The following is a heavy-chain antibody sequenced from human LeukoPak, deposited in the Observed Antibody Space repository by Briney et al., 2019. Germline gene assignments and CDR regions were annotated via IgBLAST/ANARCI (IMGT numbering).Heavy chain of an antibody. CDR2: INPNSGGT. V-gene: IGHV1-2*02. D-gene: IGHD6-19*01. CDR1: GYTFTGYY. CDR3: ARDGYSSGYYYFDY. J-gene: IGHJ4*02. Sequence: GASVKVSCKASGYTFTGYYMHWVRQAPGQGLEWMGWINPNSGGTNYAQKFQGRVTMTRDTSISTAYMELSRLRSDDTAVYYCARDGYSSGYYYFDYWGQGTLVTVSS.